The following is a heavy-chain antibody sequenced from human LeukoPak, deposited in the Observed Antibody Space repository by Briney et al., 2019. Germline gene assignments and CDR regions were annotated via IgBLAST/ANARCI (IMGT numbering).Heavy chain of an antibody. V-gene: IGHV3-7*01. D-gene: IGHD3-10*01. CDR3: ARGGHRQKEF. J-gene: IGHJ4*02. CDR2: IKPDGSGK. Sequence: GGSLRLSCVASGITFSTYGMSWVRQSPGKGLEWVAIIKPDGSGKYHVDSVKGRFTISRDNAKNSLYLQMSSLRAEDTAVYYCARGGHRQKEFWGQGTLVTVSS. CDR1: GITFSTYG.